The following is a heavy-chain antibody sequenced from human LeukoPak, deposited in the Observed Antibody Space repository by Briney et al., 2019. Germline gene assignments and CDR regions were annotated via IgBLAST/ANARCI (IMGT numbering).Heavy chain of an antibody. J-gene: IGHJ4*02. CDR3: ARSSVVTAMVHLEY. CDR2: IIPIFGAA. D-gene: IGHD2-21*02. CDR1: GGTFSSYA. Sequence: SVKVSCKASGGTFSSYAISWVRQAPGQGLEWMGGIIPIFGAANYAQKFQGRVTITADKSTSTSYMELSSLRSEDTAVYYCARSSVVTAMVHLEYWGQGTLVTVSS. V-gene: IGHV1-69*06.